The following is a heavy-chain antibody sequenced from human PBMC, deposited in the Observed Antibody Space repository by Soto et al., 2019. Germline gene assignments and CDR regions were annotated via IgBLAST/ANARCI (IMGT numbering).Heavy chain of an antibody. J-gene: IGHJ5*01. CDR2: IFNGGTT. CDR3: AGGRDGVWSWFEC. D-gene: IGHD2-21*02. CDR1: GGSLSSSFYS. V-gene: IGHV4-30-2*01. Sequence: SETLSLTCSVSGGSLSSSFYSWSWIRQPPGQGLEWIGYIFNGGTTYYNPSLISRVTISVDTPQNHFSLQLTSLPAAATAVYYCAGGRDGVWSWFECWGQGTQVTFSS.